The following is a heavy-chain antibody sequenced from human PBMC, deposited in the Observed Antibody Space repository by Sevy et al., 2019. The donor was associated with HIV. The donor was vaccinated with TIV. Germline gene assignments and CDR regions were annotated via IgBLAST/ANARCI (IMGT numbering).Heavy chain of an antibody. CDR1: GFSFSSYG. J-gene: IGHJ4*02. CDR3: VKEGGGGGGDH. V-gene: IGHV3-30*02. Sequence: GGSLRLSCAASGFSFSSYGMHWVRQAPGKGLEWMSYIQYDGSNKDYADSVKGRFTISRDNSKNTLYLQMNSLRVGETAVFYCVKEGGGGGGDHWGQGTLVTVSS. CDR2: IQYDGSNK. D-gene: IGHD3-16*01.